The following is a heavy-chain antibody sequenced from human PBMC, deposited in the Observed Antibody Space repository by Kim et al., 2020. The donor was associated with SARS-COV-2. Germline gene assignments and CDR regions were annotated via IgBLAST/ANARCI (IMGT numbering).Heavy chain of an antibody. D-gene: IGHD3-10*01. Sequence: GGSLRLSCAASGFTFSSYSMNWVRQAPGKGLEWVSYISSSSSTIYYANSVKGRFTISRDNAKNSLYLQMNILRDEDTAVYYCARDRGGMDVWGQGTTVTVSS. CDR1: GFTFSSYS. V-gene: IGHV3-48*02. CDR2: ISSSSSTI. J-gene: IGHJ6*02. CDR3: ARDRGGMDV.